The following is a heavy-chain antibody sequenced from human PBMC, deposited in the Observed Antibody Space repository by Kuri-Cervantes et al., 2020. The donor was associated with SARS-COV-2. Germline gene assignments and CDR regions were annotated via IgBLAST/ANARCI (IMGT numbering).Heavy chain of an antibody. CDR2: IYYSGST. CDR1: GGSTSSSSYY. CDR3: ARLSSGWHYYFDY. D-gene: IGHD6-19*01. V-gene: IGHV4-39*01. Sequence: SETLSLTCTVSGGSTSSSSYYWGWIRQPPGKGLEWIGSIYYSGSTYYNPSLKGRVTISVDTSKNQFSLKLSSVTAADTAVYYCARLSSGWHYYFDYWGQGTLVTVSS. J-gene: IGHJ4*02.